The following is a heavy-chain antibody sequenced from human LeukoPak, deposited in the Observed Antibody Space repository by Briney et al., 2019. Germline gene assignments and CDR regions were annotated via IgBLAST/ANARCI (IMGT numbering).Heavy chain of an antibody. CDR2: ISTSGGST. D-gene: IGHD1-26*01. CDR3: AAAPRGSFSPFDY. V-gene: IGHV3-23*01. J-gene: IGHJ4*02. Sequence: GGSLRLSCAASGFTFSSYAMSWVRQAPGKGLEWVSTISTSGGSTYYADSVKGRFTISRDNSKNTLYLQMDSLRAEDTAVYYCAAAPRGSFSPFDYWAQGTLVTVSS. CDR1: GFTFSSYA.